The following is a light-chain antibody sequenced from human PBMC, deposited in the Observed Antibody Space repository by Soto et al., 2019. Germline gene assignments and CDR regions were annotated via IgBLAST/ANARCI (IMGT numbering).Light chain of an antibody. Sequence: DIQMTQSPSSLSASVGDRVTITCRASQTINNYVSWYQQKPGKAPKSLIYAASTLQRGVPTRFSGSGSGTDFTLTINSLQPEDSEIHYCHQSAKIPRTLDQGNTMEI. CDR2: AAS. V-gene: IGKV1-39*01. CDR1: QTINNY. J-gene: IGKJ1*01. CDR3: HQSAKIPRT.